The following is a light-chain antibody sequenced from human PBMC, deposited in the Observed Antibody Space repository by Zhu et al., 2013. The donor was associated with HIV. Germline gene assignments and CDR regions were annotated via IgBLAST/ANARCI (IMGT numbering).Light chain of an antibody. CDR3: SSYAGNNNLL. CDR2: EVS. J-gene: IGLJ3*02. V-gene: IGLV2-8*01. Sequence: QSALTQPASASGSPGQSVTISCTGTSSDVGIYNYVSWYQQHPGKAPKFMIYEVSKRPSGVPERFSGSKSGNTASLTVSGLQAEDEADYYCSSYAGNNNLLFGGGTRLTVL. CDR1: SSDVGIYNY.